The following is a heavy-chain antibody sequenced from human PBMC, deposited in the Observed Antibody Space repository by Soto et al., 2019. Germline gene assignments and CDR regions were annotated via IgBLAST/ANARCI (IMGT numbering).Heavy chain of an antibody. Sequence: QAQLVQSGSEVKRPGASVKVSCKPSGYSFSSYGIVWVRQAPGQGLEWMGWIRPYNGDTNSAQKFQGRVTLTTDTSTSTAYMELRSLRYDDTAVYYCARRAEDHYFYYMGVWGKGTTVTVSS. CDR1: GYSFSSYG. CDR2: IRPYNGDT. CDR3: ARRAEDHYFYYMGV. J-gene: IGHJ6*03. V-gene: IGHV1-18*01. D-gene: IGHD1-26*01.